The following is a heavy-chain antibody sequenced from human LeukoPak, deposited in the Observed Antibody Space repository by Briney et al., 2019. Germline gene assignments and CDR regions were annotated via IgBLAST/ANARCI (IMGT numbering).Heavy chain of an antibody. Sequence: ASVKVSCKASGYTFTSYAMHWVRQAPGQRLEWMGWINAGNGNTKYSQKFQGRVTITRDTSASTAYMELSSLRSEDTAVYYCARQYCSGGSFRSFFLDLWGQGTLVNVS. J-gene: IGHJ4*02. CDR3: ARQYCSGGSFRSFFLDL. CDR1: GYTFTSYA. D-gene: IGHD2-15*01. CDR2: INAGNGNT. V-gene: IGHV1-3*01.